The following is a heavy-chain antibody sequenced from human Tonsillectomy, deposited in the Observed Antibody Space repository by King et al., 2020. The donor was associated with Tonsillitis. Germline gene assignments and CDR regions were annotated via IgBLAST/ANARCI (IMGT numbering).Heavy chain of an antibody. CDR2: INHTGSS. V-gene: IGHV4-34*01. J-gene: IGHJ4*02. CDR3: ARDPHGPYDY. CDR1: GGSFSGYY. Sequence: VQLQQWGAGLLKPSETLSLTCAVYGGSFSGYYWTWIRQPPGKGLEWLGEINHTGSSDYNPSLKSRVTISVDTSKNHFSLKLSSVTAADTAVYYCARDPHGPYDYWGQGILVTVSS.